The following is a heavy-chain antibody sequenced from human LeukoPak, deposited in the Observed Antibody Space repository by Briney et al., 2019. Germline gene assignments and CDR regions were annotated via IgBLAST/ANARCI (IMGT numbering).Heavy chain of an antibody. Sequence: GGSLRLSCAASGLTLSGYWMHWVRQAPGKGLVWVSRNGDASSTSYADSVKGRSTISRDNAKSTLYLQMNSLRVEDTAVYYCARARGNTYGYFEYWGQGTLVTVSS. V-gene: IGHV3-74*01. D-gene: IGHD5-18*01. CDR1: GLTLSGYW. CDR3: ARARGNTYGYFEY. J-gene: IGHJ4*02. CDR2: NGDASST.